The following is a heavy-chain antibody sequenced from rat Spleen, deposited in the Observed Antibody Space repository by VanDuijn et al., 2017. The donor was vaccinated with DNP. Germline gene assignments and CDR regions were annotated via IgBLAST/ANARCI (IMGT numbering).Heavy chain of an antibody. V-gene: IGHV5-22*01. CDR3: ARHVLPLRVWDY. CDR1: GFTLSDYY. J-gene: IGHJ2*01. D-gene: IGHD1-4*01. CDR2: ISYDGGST. Sequence: EVQLVESGGGLVQPGRSLKLSCAASGFTLSDYYMAWVRQAPTKGLEWVAYISYDGGSTYSGDSVKGRFTISRDIAKNTLYLQMSSLRSEDMATYYCARHVLPLRVWDYWGQGVMVTVSS.